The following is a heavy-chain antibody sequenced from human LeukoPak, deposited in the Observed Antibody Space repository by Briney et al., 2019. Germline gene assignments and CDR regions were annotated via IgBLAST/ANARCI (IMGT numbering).Heavy chain of an antibody. J-gene: IGHJ3*02. D-gene: IGHD1-26*01. CDR3: ARAVVGSPHAFDI. CDR1: GFTFSSYS. Sequence: GGSLRLSCAASGFTFSSYSMNWVRQAPGKGLEWVSYISSSSSTIYYADSVKGRFTISRDNAKNSLYLQMNSLRAEDTAVYYCARAVVGSPHAFDIWGQGTMVTVSS. V-gene: IGHV3-48*04. CDR2: ISSSSSTI.